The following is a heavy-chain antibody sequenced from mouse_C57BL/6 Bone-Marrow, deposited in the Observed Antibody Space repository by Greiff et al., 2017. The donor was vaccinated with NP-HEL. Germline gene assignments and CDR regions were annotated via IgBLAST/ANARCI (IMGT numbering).Heavy chain of an antibody. CDR2: IYPSDSET. J-gene: IGHJ4*01. D-gene: IGHD2-4*01. Sequence: QVQLQQSGAELVRPGSSVKLSCKASGYTFTSYWMDWVKQRPGQGLEWIGNIYPSDSETHYNQKFKDKATLTVDKSSSTAYMQLSSLTSEDSAVYYCARFDYDEGGAMDYWGQGTSVTVSS. V-gene: IGHV1-61*01. CDR1: GYTFTSYW. CDR3: ARFDYDEGGAMDY.